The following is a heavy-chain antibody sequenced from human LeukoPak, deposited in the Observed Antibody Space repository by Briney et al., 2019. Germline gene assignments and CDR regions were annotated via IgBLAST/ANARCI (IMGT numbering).Heavy chain of an antibody. V-gene: IGHV3-23*01. CDR3: AILPASAATVDY. J-gene: IGHJ4*02. Sequence: GGSLGLSCAASGFTFSSYAMSWVRQAPGEGLEWVSAISGSGGSTYYADSVKGRFTISRDNSKNTLYLQMNSLRAEDTAVYYCAILPASAATVDYWGQGTLVTVSS. CDR1: GFTFSSYA. CDR2: ISGSGGST. D-gene: IGHD2-15*01.